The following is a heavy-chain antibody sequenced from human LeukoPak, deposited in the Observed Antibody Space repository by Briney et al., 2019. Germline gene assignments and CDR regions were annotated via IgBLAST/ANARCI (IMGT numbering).Heavy chain of an antibody. J-gene: IGHJ4*02. CDR1: GGSISSGGYY. Sequence: KSSETLSLTCTVSGGSISSGGYYWSWIRQHPGKGLEWIGYIYYSGSTYYNPSLKSRVTISVDTSKNQFSLKLSSVTAADTAVYYCARGHRNRYCSSTSCSRGPFDYWGQGTLVTVSS. CDR2: IYYSGST. D-gene: IGHD2-2*01. V-gene: IGHV4-31*03. CDR3: ARGHRNRYCSSTSCSRGPFDY.